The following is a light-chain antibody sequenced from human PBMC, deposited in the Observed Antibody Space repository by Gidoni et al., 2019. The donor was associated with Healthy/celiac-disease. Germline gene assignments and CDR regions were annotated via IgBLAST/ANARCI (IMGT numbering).Light chain of an antibody. J-gene: IGKJ1*01. CDR1: QSVSSSY. V-gene: IGKV3-20*01. CDR3: QQYGSSPTWT. CDR2: GAS. Sequence: EIVLTQSPRTLSLSPGERATLSCRASQSVSSSYLAWYQQKPGQAPRLLIYGASSRATGIPDRFNGSGSGTDFTLTISRLEPEDFAVYYCQQYGSSPTWTFGQGTKVEIK.